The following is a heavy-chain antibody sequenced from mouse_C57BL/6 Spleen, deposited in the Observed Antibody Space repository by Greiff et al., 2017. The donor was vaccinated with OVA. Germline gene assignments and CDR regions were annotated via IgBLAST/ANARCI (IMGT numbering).Heavy chain of an antibody. CDR2: ISYDGSN. D-gene: IGHD1-1*01. Sequence: EVKLEESGPGLVKPSQSLSLTCSVTGYSITSGYYWNWIRQFPGNKLEWMGYISYDGSNNYNPSLKNRISITRDTSKNQFFLKLNSVTTEDTATYYCARDRRYYGSSPTDAMDYWGQGTSVTVSS. CDR3: ARDRRYYGSSPTDAMDY. J-gene: IGHJ4*01. CDR1: GYSITSGYY. V-gene: IGHV3-6*01.